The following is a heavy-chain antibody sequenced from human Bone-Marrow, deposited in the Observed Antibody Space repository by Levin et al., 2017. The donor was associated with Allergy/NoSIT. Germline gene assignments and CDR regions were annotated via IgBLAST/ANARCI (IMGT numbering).Heavy chain of an antibody. CDR3: AGEDSDEMTTLM. Sequence: PGGSLRLSCAASGFTFSSYWMSWVRQVPGKGLEWVANIKQDGSEKYYVDSVKGRFIISRDNAKDSLFLQMNSLRAEDTAVYYCAGEDSDEMTTLMWGQGTLVTVSS. J-gene: IGHJ4*02. CDR1: GFTFSSYW. V-gene: IGHV3-7*01. CDR2: IKQDGSEK. D-gene: IGHD4-11*01.